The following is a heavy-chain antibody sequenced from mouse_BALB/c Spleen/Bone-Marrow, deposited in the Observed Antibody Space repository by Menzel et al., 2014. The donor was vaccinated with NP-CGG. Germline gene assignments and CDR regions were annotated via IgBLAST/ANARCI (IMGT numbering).Heavy chain of an antibody. CDR2: IAPANGNT. CDR3: ARSPGEVNY. J-gene: IGHJ3*01. V-gene: IGHV14-3*02. CDR1: GFNIKDAY. D-gene: IGHD1-3*01. Sequence: VQLQQSGAELVKPGASVKLSCTAPGFNIKDAYVHWVKQRPAQGLEWIGRIAPANGNTEYDPKFLDKATITADTSSNTAYLQLSSLTSEDTAVYYCARSPGEVNYWGQGTLVTVSA.